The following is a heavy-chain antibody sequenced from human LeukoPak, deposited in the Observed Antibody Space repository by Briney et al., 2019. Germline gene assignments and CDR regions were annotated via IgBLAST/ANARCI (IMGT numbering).Heavy chain of an antibody. CDR3: ARLEDVDTAMVTAFDY. D-gene: IGHD5-18*01. J-gene: IGHJ4*02. CDR1: GYSFTSYW. V-gene: IGHV5-51*01. Sequence: GESLKISCKGSGYSFTSYWIGWVRQMPGKGLEWMGIIYAGDSNTRYSPSFQGQVTISADKSISTAYRQWSSLKASDTAMYYCARLEDVDTAMVTAFDYWGQGTLVTVSS. CDR2: IYAGDSNT.